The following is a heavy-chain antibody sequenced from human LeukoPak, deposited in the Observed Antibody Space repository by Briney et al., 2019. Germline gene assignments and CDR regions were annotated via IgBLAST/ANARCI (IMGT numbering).Heavy chain of an antibody. J-gene: IGHJ4*02. CDR3: AKAPVTSCRGAYCYPFDS. V-gene: IGHV3-23*01. Sequence: PGGSLRLSCVASGFTFSSFAMSWVRQAPGKGLEWVSAISGSGGSTDYADSVKGRFTISRDNSKNTLYLQMNSLRAEDAAVYFCAKAPVTSCRGAYCYPFDSWGQGTLVTVSS. D-gene: IGHD2-21*01. CDR1: GFTFSSFA. CDR2: ISGSGGST.